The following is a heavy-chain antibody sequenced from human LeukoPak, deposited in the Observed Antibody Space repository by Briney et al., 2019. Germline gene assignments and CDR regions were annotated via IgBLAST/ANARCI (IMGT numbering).Heavy chain of an antibody. CDR1: GGSISSGDYY. D-gene: IGHD3-22*01. V-gene: IGHV4-31*03. Sequence: PSETLSLTCTVSGGSISSGDYYWSWIRQHPGKGLEWIGYIYYSGSTYYNPSLKSRVTISVHTSKNQFSLKLSSVTAADTAVYYCARYYYDSSGYYYEIDYWGQGALVTVSS. J-gene: IGHJ4*02. CDR3: ARYYYDSSGYYYEIDY. CDR2: IYYSGST.